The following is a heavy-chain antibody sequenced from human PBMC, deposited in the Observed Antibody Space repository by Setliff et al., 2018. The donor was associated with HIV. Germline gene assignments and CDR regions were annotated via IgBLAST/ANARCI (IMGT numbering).Heavy chain of an antibody. CDR1: GGSIGSYC. CDR2: ICYSATT. J-gene: IGHJ5*02. Sequence: SETLSLTCTVSGGSIGSYCWSLIRQPPGKGLEWIGTICYSATTNYNPSLKNRVAISVDTSKNQFSLKLTSVTPADTAVYYCASRVYYYDSNNFLREEGFDPWGQGTLVTVSS. V-gene: IGHV4-59*01. CDR3: ASRVYYYDSNNFLREEGFDP. D-gene: IGHD3-22*01.